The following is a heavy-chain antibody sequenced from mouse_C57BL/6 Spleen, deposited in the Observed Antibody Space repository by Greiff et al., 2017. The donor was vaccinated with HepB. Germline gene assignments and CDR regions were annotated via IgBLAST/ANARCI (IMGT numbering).Heavy chain of an antibody. J-gene: IGHJ3*01. CDR2: IYPGNSDT. D-gene: IGHD2-4*01. Sequence: VQLQQSGTVLARPGASVKMSCKTSGYTFTSYWMLWVKQRPGQGLEWIGAIYPGNSDTSYNQKFKGKAKLTAVTSASTAYMELSSLTNEDSAVYYCTRDYDYDSWFAYWGQGTLVTVSA. V-gene: IGHV1-5*01. CDR1: GYTFTSYW. CDR3: TRDYDYDSWFAY.